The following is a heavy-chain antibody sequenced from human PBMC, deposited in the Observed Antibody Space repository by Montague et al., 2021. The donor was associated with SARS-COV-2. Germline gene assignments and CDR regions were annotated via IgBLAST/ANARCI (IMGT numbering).Heavy chain of an antibody. J-gene: IGHJ4*02. Sequence: SETLSLTSAAYGGSFSDYHWTWIRQSAGGGLEWIGQINYGGSTKYNPSRRSGVTISIDTSKNQFSLKLTSVTAADTAVYYCARGAPGYWGQGTLVTVSS. CDR2: INYGGST. CDR1: GGSFSDYH. D-gene: IGHD1-1*01. V-gene: IGHV4-34*01. CDR3: ARGAPGY.